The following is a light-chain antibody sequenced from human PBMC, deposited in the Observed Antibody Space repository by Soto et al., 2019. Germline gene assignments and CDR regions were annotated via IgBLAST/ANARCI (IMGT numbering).Light chain of an antibody. CDR1: QGISSY. CDR2: AAS. J-gene: IGKJ1*01. CDR3: QKYNSAPRT. Sequence: DFQMTQSPSSLSASVGDRVTITCRASQGISSYLAWYQQKPGKVPRLLSYAASTLQSGVPSRFSGSGSGTDFTLTISRLQPADVATDYCQKYNSAPRTFGQVTKVEIK. V-gene: IGKV1-27*01.